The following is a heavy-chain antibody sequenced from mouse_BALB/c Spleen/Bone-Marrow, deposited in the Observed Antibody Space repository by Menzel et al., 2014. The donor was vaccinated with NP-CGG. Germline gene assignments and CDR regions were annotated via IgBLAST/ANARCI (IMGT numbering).Heavy chain of an antibody. D-gene: IGHD2-14*01. CDR2: IYPGSGST. CDR1: GYTFTSYW. V-gene: IGHV1S22*01. Sequence: LQQSGSELVRPGASVKLSCKASGYTFTSYWMHWVKQRHGQGLEWIGNIYPGSGSTNYDEKFKSKGTLTVDTSSSTAYVHLSSLTSEDSAVYYCTRDQVRREYYYAMDYWGQGTPVTVSS. J-gene: IGHJ4*01. CDR3: TRDQVRREYYYAMDY.